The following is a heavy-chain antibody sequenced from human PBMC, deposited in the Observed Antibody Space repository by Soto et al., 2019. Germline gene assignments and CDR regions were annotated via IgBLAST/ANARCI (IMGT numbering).Heavy chain of an antibody. Sequence: ASVKVSCKASGYTFTSYGISWVRQAPGQGLEWMGWISAYNGNTNYAQKLQGRVTMTTDTSTSTAYMELRSLRSDDTAVYYCARDETDDYGDYAKSVTMHWFDPWGQGTLVTVSS. D-gene: IGHD4-17*01. CDR3: ARDETDDYGDYAKSVTMHWFDP. CDR2: ISAYNGNT. CDR1: GYTFTSYG. J-gene: IGHJ5*02. V-gene: IGHV1-18*01.